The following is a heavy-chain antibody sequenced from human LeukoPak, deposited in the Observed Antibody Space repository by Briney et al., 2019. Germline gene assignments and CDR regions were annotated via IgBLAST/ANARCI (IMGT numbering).Heavy chain of an antibody. CDR2: IHQDGNEK. D-gene: IGHD2-15*01. CDR3: ARGDKFSGDY. V-gene: IGHV3-7*04. CDR1: GFTFSTYW. J-gene: IGHJ4*02. Sequence: PGGSLRLSCAASGFTFSTYWMSWVRQAPGKRLEWVANIHQDGNEKYYVDSVKGRFTISRDNAKNSLYLQMKSLRAEDTAVYYCARGDKFSGDYWGQGTLVTVSS.